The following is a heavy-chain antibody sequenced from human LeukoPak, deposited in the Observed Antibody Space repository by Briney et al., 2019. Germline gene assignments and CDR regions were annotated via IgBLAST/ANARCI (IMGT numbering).Heavy chain of an antibody. CDR2: INPNSGGT. CDR1: GYTFTGYY. Sequence: ASVKVSSKASGYTFTGYYMHWVRQAPGQGLEWMGWINPNSGGTNYAQKFQGRVTMTRDTTISTAYMELRSLRSDDTAVYYCARDETTDYWGQGTLVTVSS. J-gene: IGHJ4*02. D-gene: IGHD1-1*01. CDR3: ARDETTDY. V-gene: IGHV1-2*02.